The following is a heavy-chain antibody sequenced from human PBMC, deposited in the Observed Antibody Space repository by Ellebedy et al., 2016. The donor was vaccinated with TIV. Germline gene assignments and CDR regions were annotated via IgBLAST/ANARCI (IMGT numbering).Heavy chain of an antibody. D-gene: IGHD3-10*01. J-gene: IGHJ6*02. Sequence: SVKVSXXASGGTFSSYAISWVRQAPGQGLEWMGGIIPIFGTANYAQKFQGRVTITADESTSTAYMELSSLRSEDTTVYYCARDGFGESYGMDVWGQGTTVTVSS. CDR3: ARDGFGESYGMDV. V-gene: IGHV1-69*13. CDR1: GGTFSSYA. CDR2: IIPIFGTA.